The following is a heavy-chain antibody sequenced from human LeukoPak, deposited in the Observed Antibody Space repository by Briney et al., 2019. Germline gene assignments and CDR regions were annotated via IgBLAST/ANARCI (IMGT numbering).Heavy chain of an antibody. CDR1: GYTLTGYY. J-gene: IGHJ6*03. CDR2: IIPIFGTA. Sequence: ASVKVSCKASGYTLTGYYIHWVRQAPGQGLEWMGGIIPIFGTANYAQKFQGRVTITADESTSTAYMELSSLRSEDTAVYYCARSSIAAAGPYYYYYMDVWGKGTTVTISS. D-gene: IGHD6-13*01. CDR3: ARSSIAAAGPYYYYYMDV. V-gene: IGHV1-69*13.